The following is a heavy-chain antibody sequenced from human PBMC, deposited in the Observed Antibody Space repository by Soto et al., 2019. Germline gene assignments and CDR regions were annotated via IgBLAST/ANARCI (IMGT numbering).Heavy chain of an antibody. CDR3: TTEDIVVVPAAIVYYYGMDV. D-gene: IGHD2-2*01. V-gene: IGHV3-15*07. CDR1: GFTFSNAW. CDR2: IKSKTDGGTT. Sequence: GGSLRLSCAASGFTFSNAWMNWVRQAPGKGLEWVGRIKSKTDGGTTDYAAPVKGRFTISRDDSKNTLYLQMNSLKTEDTAVYYCTTEDIVVVPAAIVYYYGMDVWGQGTTVTVPS. J-gene: IGHJ6*02.